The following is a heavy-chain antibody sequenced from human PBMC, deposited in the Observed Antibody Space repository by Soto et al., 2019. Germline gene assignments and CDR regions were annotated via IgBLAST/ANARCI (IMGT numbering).Heavy chain of an antibody. CDR3: ARGKRGIFGSQNGMDV. J-gene: IGHJ6*02. Sequence: GGSVKVSCQASGATFSRYSLRWLRQAPLQGLEWMGGIIPIFGTANYAQKFQGRVTITADESTSTAYMELSSLRSEDTAVYYCARGKRGIFGSQNGMDVWGQGTTVTVSS. CDR1: GATFSRYS. V-gene: IGHV1-69*13. CDR2: IIPIFGTA. D-gene: IGHD3-3*01.